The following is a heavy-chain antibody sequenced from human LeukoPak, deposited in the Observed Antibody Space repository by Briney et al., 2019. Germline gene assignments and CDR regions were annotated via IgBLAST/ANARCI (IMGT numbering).Heavy chain of an antibody. J-gene: IGHJ4*02. CDR2: ISAYNGNT. CDR3: ARVSISAAGTKVNFDY. CDR1: GYTFTSYS. V-gene: IGHV1-18*01. D-gene: IGHD6-13*01. Sequence: GASVRVSCKASGYTFTSYSFRWVRQAPGQGLEWMGWISAYNGNTNYAQKFQGRVTMTTDTSTSTAYMELRSLRSEDTAVYYCARVSISAAGTKVNFDYWGQGSQVTVSS.